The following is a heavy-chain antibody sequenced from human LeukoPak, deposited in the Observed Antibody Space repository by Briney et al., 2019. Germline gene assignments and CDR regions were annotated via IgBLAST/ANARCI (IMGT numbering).Heavy chain of an antibody. Sequence: GGSLRLSCAASGFTFSSYSMNWVRQAPGKGLEWVSSISSSSSYIYYADSVKGRFTISRDNAKNSLYLQMNSPRAEDTAVYYCARDGGRAYSSGSNDYWGQGTLVTVSS. V-gene: IGHV3-21*01. CDR1: GFTFSSYS. D-gene: IGHD6-19*01. CDR3: ARDGGRAYSSGSNDY. CDR2: ISSSSSYI. J-gene: IGHJ4*02.